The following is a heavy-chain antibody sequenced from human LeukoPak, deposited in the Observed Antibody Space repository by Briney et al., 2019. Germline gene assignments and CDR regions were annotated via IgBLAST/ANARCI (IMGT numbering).Heavy chain of an antibody. CDR2: IIPIFGTA. Sequence: SVKVSCKASGGTFSSYAISWVRHAPGQGLEWMGGIIPIFGTANYAQKFQGRVTITTDESTSTGYMELSSLRSEDAAVYYCARATAMVTFLLDPWGQGTLVTVSS. CDR3: ARATAMVTFLLDP. D-gene: IGHD5-18*01. V-gene: IGHV1-69*05. J-gene: IGHJ5*02. CDR1: GGTFSSYA.